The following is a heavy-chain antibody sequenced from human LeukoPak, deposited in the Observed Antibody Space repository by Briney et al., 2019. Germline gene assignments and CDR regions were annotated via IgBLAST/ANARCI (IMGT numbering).Heavy chain of an antibody. CDR1: GFTFSSFT. CDR2: ISGSNNYI. V-gene: IGHV3-21*01. D-gene: IGHD2-2*01. CDR3: ARGPLVPAASFMDV. Sequence: GGSLRLSCAASGFTFSSFTMNWVRQAPGKGLEWVSPISGSNNYIYYADSVKGRFTISRDNAKNSLFLQMNSLRAEDTAVYYCARGPLVPAASFMDVWGKGTTVTVSS. J-gene: IGHJ6*03.